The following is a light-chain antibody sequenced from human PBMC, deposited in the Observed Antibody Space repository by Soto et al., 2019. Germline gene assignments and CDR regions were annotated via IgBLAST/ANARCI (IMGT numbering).Light chain of an antibody. CDR1: GSDVGAYNY. V-gene: IGLV2-14*01. Sequence: QSVLTQPASVSGSPGQSITISCSGTGSDVGAYNYVSWYQQHPAKAPKLMIYDVSNRPSGVSDRFSGSKSGNTASLTISGLQTEDEADYYCYSYTSISTYDFGSGTKVTVL. CDR3: YSYTSISTYD. J-gene: IGLJ1*01. CDR2: DVS.